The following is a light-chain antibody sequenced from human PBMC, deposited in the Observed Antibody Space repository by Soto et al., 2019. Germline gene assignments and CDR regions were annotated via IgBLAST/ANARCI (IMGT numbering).Light chain of an antibody. J-gene: IGLJ1*01. Sequence: HSALTQPASVSGFPGQSSTISCTGTSSDVGSYNLVSWYQQHPGKAPKLMIHEVSKRPSGVSNRFSGSKSGNTASLTISGLQAEDEADYYCCSYAGSSTVFGTGTKVTVL. CDR1: SSDVGSYNL. V-gene: IGLV2-23*02. CDR3: CSYAGSSTV. CDR2: EVS.